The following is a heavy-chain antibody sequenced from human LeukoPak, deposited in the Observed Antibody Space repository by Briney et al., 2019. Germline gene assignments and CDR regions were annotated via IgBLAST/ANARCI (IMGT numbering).Heavy chain of an antibody. CDR1: GFTFSSYG. CDR2: IKQDGSEK. J-gene: IGHJ4*02. Sequence: GGSLRLSCAASGFTFSSYGMHWVRQAPGKGLEWVANIKQDGSEKYYVDSVKGRFTISRDNAKNSLYLQMNSLRAEDTAVYYCARDLYRIVVVPHYFDYWGQGTLVTVSS. CDR3: ARDLYRIVVVPHYFDY. D-gene: IGHD3-22*01. V-gene: IGHV3-7*01.